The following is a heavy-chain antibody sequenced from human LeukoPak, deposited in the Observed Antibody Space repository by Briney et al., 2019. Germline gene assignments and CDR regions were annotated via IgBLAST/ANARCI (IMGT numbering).Heavy chain of an antibody. CDR1: XFTFSSYN. CDR3: ARLEYYYVSGNYYKLFDC. Sequence: QPGGSLRLSCAASXFTFSSYNMNWVRQAPGKGLEWVSDISSSGSTIYFADSVKGRFTISRDNAKNSLYLQMNSLRDEDTAVYYCARLEYYYVSGNYYKLFDCWGQGTLVTVCS. CDR2: ISSSGSTI. J-gene: IGHJ4*02. D-gene: IGHD3-10*01. V-gene: IGHV3-48*02.